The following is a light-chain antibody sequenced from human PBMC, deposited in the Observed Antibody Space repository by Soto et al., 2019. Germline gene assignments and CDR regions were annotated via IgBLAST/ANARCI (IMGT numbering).Light chain of an antibody. CDR2: GTS. Sequence: IVLTQSPGTVSLSPGERATLSCRASQTGSSKYLAWYKQKPGQAPRLLIYGTSTRATGVPDRFSGSGSGTVFTLTINSLQPDDFATYYCHQYNTYPWTFGQGTKVEIK. V-gene: IGKV3-20*01. CDR1: QTGSSKY. J-gene: IGKJ1*01. CDR3: HQYNTYPWT.